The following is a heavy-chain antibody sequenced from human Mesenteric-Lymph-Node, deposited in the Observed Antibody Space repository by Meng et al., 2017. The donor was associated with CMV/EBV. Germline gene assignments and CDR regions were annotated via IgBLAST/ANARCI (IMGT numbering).Heavy chain of an antibody. Sequence: SVKVSCKASGYTFTSFGISWVRQAPGQGLEWMGGIIPIFGTANYAQKFQGRVTITTDESTSTAYMELSSLRSEDTAVYYCATIWFGELIVGPLYYYGMDVWGQGTTVTVSS. J-gene: IGHJ6*02. D-gene: IGHD3-10*01. V-gene: IGHV1-69*05. CDR2: IIPIFGTA. CDR3: ATIWFGELIVGPLYYYGMDV. CDR1: GYTFTSFG.